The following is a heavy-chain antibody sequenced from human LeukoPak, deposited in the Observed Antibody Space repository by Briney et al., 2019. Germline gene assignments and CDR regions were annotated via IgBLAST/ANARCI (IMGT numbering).Heavy chain of an antibody. D-gene: IGHD2-21*01. CDR1: NYSISDGHY. V-gene: IGHV4-38-2*01. CDR2: AFQSGST. J-gene: IGHJ4*02. CDR3: VRGGASRWGSNSFDF. Sequence: KPSETLSLTCAVSNYSISDGHYWGWIRQPPGKGPEWIANAFQSGSTYYSPPLRSRVTVSVDTSKNQFSLMVRSVTAADTAVYYCVRGGASRWGSNSFDFWGQGMLVSVSS.